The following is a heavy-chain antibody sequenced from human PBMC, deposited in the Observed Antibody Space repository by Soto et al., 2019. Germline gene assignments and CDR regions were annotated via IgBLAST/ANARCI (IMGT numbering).Heavy chain of an antibody. CDR2: IYSAGTT. V-gene: IGHV3-66*01. Sequence: EVQLVESGGDLVQPGGSLRLSCSASGFTVSSTYMTWVRQAPGKGLEWVSVIYSAGTTYYADSVKGRFTISRDNSKNTLYLKMNSLRAEDTAVYYCGRNYYNDYWGKGTLVTGSS. CDR1: GFTVSSTY. CDR3: GRNYYNDY. J-gene: IGHJ4*02.